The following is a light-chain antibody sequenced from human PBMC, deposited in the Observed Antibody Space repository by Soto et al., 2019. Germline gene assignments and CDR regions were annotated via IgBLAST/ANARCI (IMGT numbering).Light chain of an antibody. CDR1: QSVNSY. Sequence: EIVMTQSPATLSVSPGDRATLSCRASQSVNSYLAWYQQKPGQAPRLLIYGASTRSTGIPARFSGSGSETEFTLTISSLQSEDFAVYYCQQYNNWPPLAFGPGTKVYIK. J-gene: IGKJ3*01. V-gene: IGKV3-15*01. CDR2: GAS. CDR3: QQYNNWPPLA.